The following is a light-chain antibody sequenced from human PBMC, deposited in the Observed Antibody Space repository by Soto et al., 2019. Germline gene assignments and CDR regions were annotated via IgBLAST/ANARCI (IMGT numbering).Light chain of an antibody. CDR2: DVS. V-gene: IGLV2-14*01. Sequence: QSALTQPASVSGSPGQSITISCTGTSSDVGGYNYVSWYQQHPGKAPKLMIYDVSNRPSGVSNRFSGSKSGNTASLTISGIQAEDEADYYCSSYTITSTVVFGGGTKVTVL. CDR1: SSDVGGYNY. J-gene: IGLJ2*01. CDR3: SSYTITSTVV.